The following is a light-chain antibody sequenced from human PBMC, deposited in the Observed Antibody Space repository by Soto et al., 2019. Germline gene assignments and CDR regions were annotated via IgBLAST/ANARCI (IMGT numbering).Light chain of an antibody. CDR2: DVN. Sequence: QSVLTQPASVSGSPGQSITISCTGTSSDVGRYNYVSWYQQHPGKAPKLMIYDVNKRPSGVPDRFSGSKSGNTASLTISGLQAEDEADYYCCSYADSYTYVFGTGTKVTVL. V-gene: IGLV2-11*01. J-gene: IGLJ1*01. CDR3: CSYADSYTYV. CDR1: SSDVGRYNY.